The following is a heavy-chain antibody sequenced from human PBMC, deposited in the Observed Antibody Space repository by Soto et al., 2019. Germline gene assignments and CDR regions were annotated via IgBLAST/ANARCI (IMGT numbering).Heavy chain of an antibody. CDR3: ARLQGIADPYFDY. CDR2: IYHSGST. J-gene: IGHJ4*02. Sequence: PSETLSLTCAVSGGSISSGGYSWSWIRRPPGKGLEWIGYIYHSGSTYYNPSLKSRVTISVDRSKNQFSLKLSSVTAADTAVYYCARLQGIADPYFDYWGQGTLVTVSS. CDR1: GGSISSGGYS. V-gene: IGHV4-30-2*01. D-gene: IGHD6-13*01.